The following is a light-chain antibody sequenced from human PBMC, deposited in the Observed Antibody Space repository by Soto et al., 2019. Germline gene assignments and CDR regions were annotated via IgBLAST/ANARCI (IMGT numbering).Light chain of an antibody. CDR2: ELS. CDR3: SSYAGSNNYV. J-gene: IGLJ1*01. CDR1: SSDVGGYNS. Sequence: QSALTQPPSASGSPGQSVTISCTGTSSDVGGYNSVSWYQHHPGKAPKLMIYELSKRPSGVPDRFSGSKSANTASLTVSGLLAEDEADYYCSSYAGSNNYVFGTGTKVTVL. V-gene: IGLV2-8*01.